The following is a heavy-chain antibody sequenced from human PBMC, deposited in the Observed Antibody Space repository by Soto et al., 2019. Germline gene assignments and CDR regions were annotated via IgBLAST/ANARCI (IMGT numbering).Heavy chain of an antibody. D-gene: IGHD2-2*01. J-gene: IGHJ2*01. CDR1: GYTFTSYA. V-gene: IGHV1-3*01. CDR2: INAGNGNT. Sequence: QVQLVQSGAEVKKPGASVKVSCKASGYTFTSYAMHWVRQAPGQRLEWMGWINAGNGNTKYSQKFKGRVTITRDTSASTAYMELSSLRSEDTAVYYCARDTGCSSTSCYPRTDTRWDFDLWGRGTLVTVSS. CDR3: ARDTGCSSTSCYPRTDTRWDFDL.